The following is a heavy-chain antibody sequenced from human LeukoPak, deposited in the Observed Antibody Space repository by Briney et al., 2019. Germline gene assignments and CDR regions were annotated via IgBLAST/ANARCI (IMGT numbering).Heavy chain of an antibody. CDR1: GYTFTSYG. V-gene: IGHV1-18*01. D-gene: IGHD2-15*01. CDR3: ARSRHCSGGSCPNYYYYYGMDV. CDR2: ISAYNGNT. J-gene: IGHJ6*02. Sequence: ASVKVSCKASGYTFTSYGISWVRQAPGQGLEWMGWISAYNGNTNYAQKLQGRVTMTTDTSTSTAYMELRSLRSDDTAVYYCARSRHCSGGSCPNYYYYYGMDVWGQGTTVTVSS.